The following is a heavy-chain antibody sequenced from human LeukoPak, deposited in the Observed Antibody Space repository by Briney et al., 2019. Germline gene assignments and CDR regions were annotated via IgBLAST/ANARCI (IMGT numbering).Heavy chain of an antibody. CDR1: GFPFSSYA. CDR3: AKAVSYGSEDY. CDR2: ISGSGGST. D-gene: IGHD5-18*01. V-gene: IGHV3-23*01. Sequence: GGSLELSCAASGFPFSSYAMSWVRQAPGKGREGVSAISGSGGSTYYADSVKGRFTISRDNSKNTLYLQMNSLRAEDTAVYYCAKAVSYGSEDYWGQGTLVTVSS. J-gene: IGHJ4*02.